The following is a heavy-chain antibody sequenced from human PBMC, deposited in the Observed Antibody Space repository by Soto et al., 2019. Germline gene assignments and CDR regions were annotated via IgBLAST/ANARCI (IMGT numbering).Heavy chain of an antibody. D-gene: IGHD2-21*02. V-gene: IGHV1-8*01. CDR1: GYTFTSYD. J-gene: IGHJ4*02. CDR3: VTLSCGGDCYSGGGNY. Sequence: QVQLVQPGAEVKKPGASVKVSCKASGYTFTSYDINWVRQATGQGLEWMGWMNPNSGNTGYAQKFQGRVTMTRNTSIRTAYRELSSLRSEDTAVYYCVTLSCGGDCYSGGGNYWGQGTLVTVSS. CDR2: MNPNSGNT.